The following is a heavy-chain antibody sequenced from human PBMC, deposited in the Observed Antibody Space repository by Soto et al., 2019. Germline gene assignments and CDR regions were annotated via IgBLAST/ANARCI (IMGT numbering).Heavy chain of an antibody. CDR2: IYSGGST. Sequence: LRLSCAASGFTVSSNYMSWVRQAPGKGLEWVSVIYSGGSTYYADSVKGRFTISRDNSKNTLYLQMNSLRAEDTAVYYCARVKWGYYDSSGHAFDIWGQGTMVTVSS. D-gene: IGHD3-22*01. J-gene: IGHJ3*02. CDR3: ARVKWGYYDSSGHAFDI. V-gene: IGHV3-53*01. CDR1: GFTVSSNY.